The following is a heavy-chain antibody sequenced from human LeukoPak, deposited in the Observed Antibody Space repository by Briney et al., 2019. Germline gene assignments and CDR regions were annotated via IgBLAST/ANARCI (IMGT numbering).Heavy chain of an antibody. J-gene: IGHJ4*02. V-gene: IGHV4-59*01. CDR1: GVSISSSY. CDR2: FHYTAST. Sequence: SETLSLTCTVSGVSISSSYWSWIRQPPGKGLEWIGFFHYTASTSYNPSLQSRVTISADTSKNHFSLELRSVTAADTAVYYCVSTGGGPGDYWGQGTLVTVSS. D-gene: IGHD1-14*01. CDR3: VSTGGGPGDY.